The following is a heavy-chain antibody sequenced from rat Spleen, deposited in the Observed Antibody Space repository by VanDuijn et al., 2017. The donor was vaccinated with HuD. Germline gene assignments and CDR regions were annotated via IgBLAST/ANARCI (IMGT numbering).Heavy chain of an antibody. CDR1: GFTFSDYG. V-gene: IGHV5-7*01. J-gene: IGHJ2*01. CDR2: ISYDGSST. Sequence: EVQLVESGGGLVQPGRSLKLSCVASGFTFSDYGMNWIRQAPGKGLEWVATISYDGSSTYYRDSVKGRYTISRDNAKSTLYLQMDSLRSGDTANYYCARTFDYGGQGVMVTVSS. CDR3: ARTFDY.